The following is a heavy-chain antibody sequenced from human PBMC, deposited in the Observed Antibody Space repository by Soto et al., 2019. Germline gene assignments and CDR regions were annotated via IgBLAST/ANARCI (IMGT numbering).Heavy chain of an antibody. J-gene: IGHJ4*02. D-gene: IGHD3-22*01. CDR3: ARATVKGSYYYGSSGYLFDY. Sequence: PSETLSLTCAVSGYSISSGYYWGWIRQPPGKGLEWIGSIYHSGNTYYNPSLKSRVTVSVDTSKNQFSLKLTSVTAADTAVYYCARATVKGSYYYGSSGYLFDYWGQGTLVTVSS. CDR2: IYHSGNT. V-gene: IGHV4-38-2*01. CDR1: GYSISSGYY.